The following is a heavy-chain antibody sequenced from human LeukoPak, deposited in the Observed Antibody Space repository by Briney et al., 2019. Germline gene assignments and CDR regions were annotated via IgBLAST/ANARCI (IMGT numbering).Heavy chain of an antibody. CDR2: ISSSGSTI. V-gene: IGHV3-48*04. J-gene: IGHJ4*02. Sequence: GGSLRLSCAGSGFTFRWYTMSWVRQAPGKGLEWVSYISSSGSTIYYADSVKGRFTISRDNAKNSLYLQMNSLRAEDTAVYYCARDRYSGSYPLDYWGQGTLVTVSS. D-gene: IGHD1-26*01. CDR1: GFTFRWYT. CDR3: ARDRYSGSYPLDY.